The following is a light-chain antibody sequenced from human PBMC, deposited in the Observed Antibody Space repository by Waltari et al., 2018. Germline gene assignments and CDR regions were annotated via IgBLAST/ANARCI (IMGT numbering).Light chain of an antibody. J-gene: IGKJ2*01. V-gene: IGKV2-28*01. CDR1: QSLLRSDGYNY. CDR3: MHAQEAPRT. Sequence: DIVMTQSPLSLPVTPGEPASISCRSSQSLLRSDGYNYLDWYLQKPGQSPQLLISLSSNRASWVPVRCSGSGSGTDFTLKISRVEAEDVGVYYCMHAQEAPRTFGQGTKLEIK. CDR2: LSS.